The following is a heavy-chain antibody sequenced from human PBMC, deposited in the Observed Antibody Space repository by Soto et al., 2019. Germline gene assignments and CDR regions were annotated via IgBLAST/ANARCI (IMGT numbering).Heavy chain of an antibody. V-gene: IGHV3-23*01. CDR1: GFTFSSYA. D-gene: IGHD6-13*01. CDR3: ANGYREQQLGTEGRDY. Sequence: GGSLRLSCAASGFTFSSYAMSWVRQAPGKGLEWVSAISGSGGSTYYADSVKGRFTISRDNSKNTLYLQMNSLRAEDTAVYYCANGYREQQLGTEGRDYWGQGTLVTVSS. CDR2: ISGSGGST. J-gene: IGHJ4*02.